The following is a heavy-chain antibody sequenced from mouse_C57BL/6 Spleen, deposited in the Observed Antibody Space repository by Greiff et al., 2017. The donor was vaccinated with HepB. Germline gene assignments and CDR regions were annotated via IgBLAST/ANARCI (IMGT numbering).Heavy chain of an antibody. CDR2: IDPSDSYT. CDR3: ARQNYGSSYWYFDV. J-gene: IGHJ1*03. V-gene: IGHV1-69*01. D-gene: IGHD1-1*01. Sequence: QVQLQQPGAELVMPGASVKLSCKASGYTFTSYWMHWVKQRPGQGLEWIGEIDPSDSYTNYNQKFKGKSTLTVDKSSRTAYMQLSSLTSEDSAVYYCARQNYGSSYWYFDVWGTGTTVTVSS. CDR1: GYTFTSYW.